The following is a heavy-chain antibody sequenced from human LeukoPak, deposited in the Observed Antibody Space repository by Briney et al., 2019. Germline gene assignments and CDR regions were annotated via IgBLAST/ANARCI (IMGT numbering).Heavy chain of an antibody. CDR1: GFTFSSYA. V-gene: IGHV3-30-3*01. J-gene: IGHJ4*02. Sequence: GGSLRLSCAASGFTFSSYAMSWVRQAPGKGLEWVAVISYDGSNKYYADSVKGRFTISRDNSKNTLYLQMNSLRAEDTAVYYCARVHYWGQGTLVTVSS. CDR3: ARVHY. CDR2: ISYDGSNK.